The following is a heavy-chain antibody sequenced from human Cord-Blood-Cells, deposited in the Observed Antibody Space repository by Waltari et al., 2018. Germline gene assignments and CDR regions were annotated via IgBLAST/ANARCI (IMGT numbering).Heavy chain of an antibody. J-gene: IGHJ3*02. CDR2: INAGNGNT. Sequence: QVQLVQSGAEVKKPGASVKVSCKASGYTFTSYAMHWVRQAPGQRLEWMGWINAGNGNTKYSQKFQGRVTITRDTSASTAYMELSSLRSEDTAVYYCARDRVWRTGDAFDIGGQGTMVTVSS. CDR1: GYTFTSYA. CDR3: ARDRVWRTGDAFDI. V-gene: IGHV1-3*01. D-gene: IGHD3-16*01.